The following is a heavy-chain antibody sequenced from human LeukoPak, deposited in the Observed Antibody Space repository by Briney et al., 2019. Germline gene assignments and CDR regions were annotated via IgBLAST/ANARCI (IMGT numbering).Heavy chain of an antibody. V-gene: IGHV4-59*01. CDR3: ARDISSGWYSGWFDP. D-gene: IGHD6-19*01. CDR2: IYYSGST. J-gene: IGHJ5*02. CDR1: GGSFSGYY. Sequence: SETLSLTCAVYGGSFSGYYWSWIRQPPGKGLEWIGYIYYSGSTNYNPSLKSRVTISVDTSKNQFSLKLSSVTAADTAVYYCARDISSGWYSGWFDPWGQGTLVTVSS.